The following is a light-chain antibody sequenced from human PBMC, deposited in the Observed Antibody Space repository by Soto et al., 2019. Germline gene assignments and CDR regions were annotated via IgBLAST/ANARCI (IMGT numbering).Light chain of an antibody. CDR2: GNT. CDR3: QSYDTHLCGGSV. CDR1: SSNIGAGFD. Sequence: QSALTQSPSVSGAPGQSVSISCTGTSSNIGAGFDVHWYQQLPATAPKLLLYGNTNRPSGVPDRCSGSKSGTSASLAITGLQAEDEADYYCQSYDTHLCGGSVFGAGTKVTVL. V-gene: IGLV1-40*01. J-gene: IGLJ1*01.